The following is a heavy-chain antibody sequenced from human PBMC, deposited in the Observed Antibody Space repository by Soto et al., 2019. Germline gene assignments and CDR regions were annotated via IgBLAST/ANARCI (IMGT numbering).Heavy chain of an antibody. CDR2: ISYDGNNK. CDR1: GFIFSDYT. V-gene: IGHV3-30-3*01. Sequence: QVQLVESGGGVVQPGRSLKLSCAASGFIFSDYTMHWVRQAPGKGLDWVALISYDGNNKYYADSVKGQFTISRDDSKNTLYLQMNSMRAEDTAVYYCARSKYSNSWSVRDSWGQGTLVNVSS. D-gene: IGHD6-13*01. J-gene: IGHJ4*02. CDR3: ARSKYSNSWSVRDS.